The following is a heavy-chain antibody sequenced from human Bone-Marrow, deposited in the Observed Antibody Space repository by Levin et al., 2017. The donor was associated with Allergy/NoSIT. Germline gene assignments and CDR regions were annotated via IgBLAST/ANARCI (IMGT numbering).Heavy chain of an antibody. CDR3: ARDNGVGGTTYFDY. V-gene: IGHV3-9*01. D-gene: IGHD1-1*01. CDR2: ISWNGGSI. CDR1: GFNLKNRA. Sequence: GGSLRLSCTVSGFNLKNRAMHWVRQVPGRGLEWVSGISWNGGSIGFADSVKGRFTVSKDNAKNSLYLQMNSLRPEDTAVYFCARDNGVGGTTYFDYWGQGTLVSVSS. J-gene: IGHJ4*02.